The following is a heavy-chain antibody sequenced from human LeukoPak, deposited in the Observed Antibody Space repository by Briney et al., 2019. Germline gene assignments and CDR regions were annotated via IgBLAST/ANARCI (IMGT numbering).Heavy chain of an antibody. CDR1: GGSFSGYY. V-gene: IGHV4-34*01. Sequence: SETLSLTCAVYGGSFSGYYWSWIRQPPGKGLEWIGEINHSGSTNYNPSLKSRVTISVDTSKNQFSLKLSSVTAADTAVYYCARHRGAIWFGEFHYFDYWGQGTLVTVSS. J-gene: IGHJ4*02. D-gene: IGHD3-10*01. CDR3: ARHRGAIWFGEFHYFDY. CDR2: INHSGST.